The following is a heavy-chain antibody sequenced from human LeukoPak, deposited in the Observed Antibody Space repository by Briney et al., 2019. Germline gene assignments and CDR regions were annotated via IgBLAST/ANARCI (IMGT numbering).Heavy chain of an antibody. CDR3: AKDSTSSGHWYFDL. V-gene: IGHV3-30*18. J-gene: IGHJ2*01. CDR2: ISYDGSNK. CDR1: GFTFSSYG. D-gene: IGHD3-22*01. Sequence: GRSLRLSCAASGFTFSSYGMHWVRQAPGKGLEWVAVISYDGSNKYYADSVKGRFTISRDNSKNTLYLQMNSLRAEDTAVYYCAKDSTSSGHWYFDLWGRGTLVTVSS.